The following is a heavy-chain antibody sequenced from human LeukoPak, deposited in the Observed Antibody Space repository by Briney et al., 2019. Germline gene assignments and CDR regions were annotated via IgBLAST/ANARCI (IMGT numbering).Heavy chain of an antibody. D-gene: IGHD3-22*01. CDR3: ARVDRSGTEFDP. CDR2: INPNSGGT. CDR1: GYTFTSYD. V-gene: IGHV1-2*04. Sequence: GASVKVSCKASGYTFTSYDINWVRQATGQGLEWMGWINPNSGGTNYAQKFQGWVTMTRDTSISTAYMELSRLRSDDTAVYYCARVDRSGTEFDPWGQGTLVTVSS. J-gene: IGHJ5*02.